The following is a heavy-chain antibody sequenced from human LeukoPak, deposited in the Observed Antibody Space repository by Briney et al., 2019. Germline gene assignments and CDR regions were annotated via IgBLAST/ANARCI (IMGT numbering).Heavy chain of an antibody. D-gene: IGHD2-2*01. CDR1: GGSISSSNW. CDR2: IYHSGST. V-gene: IGHV4-4*02. J-gene: IGHJ4*02. Sequence: ETLSLTCAVSGGSISSSNWWSWVRQPPGKGLEWIGEIYHSGSTNYNPSLKSRVTISVDKSKNHFSLKLSSVTAADTAVYYCARDPYCSSTSCSWGGDYWGQGTLVTVSS. CDR3: ARDPYCSSTSCSWGGDY.